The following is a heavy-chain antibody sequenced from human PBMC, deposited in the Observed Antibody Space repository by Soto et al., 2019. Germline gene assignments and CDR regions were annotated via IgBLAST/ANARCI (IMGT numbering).Heavy chain of an antibody. CDR3: ARRAVAGDLFDY. V-gene: IGHV1-2*04. CDR2: INPNSGGT. Sequence: ASVKVSCKASGYTFTGCYMHWVRQAPGQGLEWMGWINPNSGGTKYAQKFQGWVTMTRDTSIDTAYMELRRLKSDDTAGYCCARRAVAGDLFDYWGQGTLVTVSS. J-gene: IGHJ4*02. D-gene: IGHD6-19*01. CDR1: GYTFTGCY.